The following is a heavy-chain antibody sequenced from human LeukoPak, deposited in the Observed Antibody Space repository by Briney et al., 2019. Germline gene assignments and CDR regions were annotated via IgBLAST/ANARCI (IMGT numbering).Heavy chain of an antibody. V-gene: IGHV3-23*01. D-gene: IGHD6-19*01. CDR3: AKGDTAVAGHFDY. J-gene: IGHJ4*02. CDR1: GFTFSSYA. CDR2: IGGTGVRT. Sequence: GGSLRLSCASSGFTFSSYAMSWVRQAPGKGLEWVSTIGGTGVRTYYADSVKGRFTISRDNSKNTLYLQINSLRAEDTAVYYCAKGDTAVAGHFDYWGQGTLVTVSS.